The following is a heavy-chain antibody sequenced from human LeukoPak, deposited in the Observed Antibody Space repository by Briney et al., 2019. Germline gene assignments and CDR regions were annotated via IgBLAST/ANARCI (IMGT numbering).Heavy chain of an antibody. Sequence: ASVKVSCKASGYTFTSYYMHWVRQAPGQGLEWMGIINPSGGSTSYAQKFQGRVTMTRDMSTSTVYMELSSLRSEDTAVYYCARGGITVFGVVGWGWFDPWGQGTLVTVSS. CDR3: ARGGITVFGVVGWGWFDP. J-gene: IGHJ5*02. D-gene: IGHD3-3*01. V-gene: IGHV1-46*01. CDR1: GYTFTSYY. CDR2: INPSGGST.